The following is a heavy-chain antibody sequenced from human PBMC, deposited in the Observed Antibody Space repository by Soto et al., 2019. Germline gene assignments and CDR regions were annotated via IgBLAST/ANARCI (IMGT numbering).Heavy chain of an antibody. CDR3: ASGKRTYDFWSGYFPFFDY. V-gene: IGHV4-31*03. CDR1: GGSISSGGHY. CDR2: IYYSGST. D-gene: IGHD3-3*01. Sequence: PSETLSRTCTVSGGSISSGGHYWSWIRQHPGKGLEWIGYIYYSGSTYYNPSLKSRVTISVDTSKNQFSLNLSSVTAADTAVYYCASGKRTYDFWSGYFPFFDYWGQGPLVTVAT. J-gene: IGHJ4*02.